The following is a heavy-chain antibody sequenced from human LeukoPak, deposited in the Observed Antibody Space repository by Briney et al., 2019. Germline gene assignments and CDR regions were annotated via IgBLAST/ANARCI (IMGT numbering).Heavy chain of an antibody. Sequence: GGSLRLSCAASGFTFSSYSMNWVRQAPGKGLEWVSSISSSSSYIYYADSVKGRFTISRDNANNSLYLQMNSLRAEDTAVYYCARDMGQQLLPETGYDYWGQGTLVTVSS. D-gene: IGHD6-13*01. J-gene: IGHJ4*02. V-gene: IGHV3-21*01. CDR2: ISSSSSYI. CDR3: ARDMGQQLLPETGYDY. CDR1: GFTFSSYS.